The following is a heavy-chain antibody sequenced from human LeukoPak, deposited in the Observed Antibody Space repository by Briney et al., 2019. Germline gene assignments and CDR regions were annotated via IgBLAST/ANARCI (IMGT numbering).Heavy chain of an antibody. V-gene: IGHV3-20*04. D-gene: IGHD6-13*01. CDR2: INWNGGST. Sequence: PGGSLRLSCAASGFTFRDFTMMWVRQVPGKGLEWVSGINWNGGSTGYGDSVKGRFSISRGNAENSLYLQMNSLSAEDTAFYYCARHTGGPGYSGNWYPGYLDYWGQGILVTVSS. J-gene: IGHJ4*02. CDR1: GFTFRDFT. CDR3: ARHTGGPGYSGNWYPGYLDY.